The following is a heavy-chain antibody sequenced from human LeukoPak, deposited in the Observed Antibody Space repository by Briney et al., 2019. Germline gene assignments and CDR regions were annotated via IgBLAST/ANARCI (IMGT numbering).Heavy chain of an antibody. J-gene: IGHJ5*02. CDR3: ARGRGKEAWFDP. CDR2: IYYSGST. D-gene: IGHD3-16*01. V-gene: IGHV4-30-4*01. CDR1: GGSFSGYY. Sequence: SETLSLTCAVYGGSFSGYYWSWIRQPPGKGLEWIGYIYYSGSTYYNPSLKSRVTISVDTSKNQFSLKLSSVTAADTAVYYCARGRGKEAWFDPWGQGTLVTVSS.